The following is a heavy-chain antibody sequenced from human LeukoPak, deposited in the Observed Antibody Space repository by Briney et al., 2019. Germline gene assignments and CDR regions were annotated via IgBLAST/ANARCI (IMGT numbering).Heavy chain of an antibody. CDR3: ARLVDTSMARFDY. Sequence: GESLKISCKGSGYIFTNYWIAWVRQMPGKGLEWMGIVYPTNSETRYSPSFQGQVTISADKSSSTGYLQWSSLKASDTAMYYCARLVDTSMARFDYWGQGTPVTVSS. J-gene: IGHJ4*02. CDR2: VYPTNSET. V-gene: IGHV5-51*01. D-gene: IGHD5-18*01. CDR1: GYIFTNYW.